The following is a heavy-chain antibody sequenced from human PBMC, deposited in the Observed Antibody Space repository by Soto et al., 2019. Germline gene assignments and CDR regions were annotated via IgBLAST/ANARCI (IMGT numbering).Heavy chain of an antibody. V-gene: IGHV4-38-2*02. D-gene: IGHD3-10*01. J-gene: IGHJ6*02. CDR1: GYSISSGYY. CDR3: ARDMVRGVYYYYYGMDV. Sequence: XETLSLTCAVSGYSISSGYYWGWIRQPPVKGLEWIGSIYHSGSTYYNPSLKSRVTISVDTSKNQFSLKLSSVTAADTAVYYCARDMVRGVYYYYYGMDVWGQGTTVTVSS. CDR2: IYHSGST.